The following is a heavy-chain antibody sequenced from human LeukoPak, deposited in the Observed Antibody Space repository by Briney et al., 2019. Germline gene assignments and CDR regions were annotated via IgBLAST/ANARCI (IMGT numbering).Heavy chain of an antibody. D-gene: IGHD1-26*01. CDR3: ARDKWEPAFDI. Sequence: PSQTLSLTCTVSAGSISSYYWSWIRQPPGKGMGWIEYIYYSGSTNYKPSLKSRVTISVDTSKNQFSLKLSSVTAADTVVYYCARDKWEPAFDIWGQGTMVSVSS. CDR2: IYYSGST. V-gene: IGHV4-59*01. J-gene: IGHJ3*02. CDR1: AGSISSYY.